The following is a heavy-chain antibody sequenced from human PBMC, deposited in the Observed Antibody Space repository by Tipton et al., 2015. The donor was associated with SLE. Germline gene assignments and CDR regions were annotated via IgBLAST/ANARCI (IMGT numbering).Heavy chain of an antibody. CDR2: YYYSGSA. CDR1: GYSISSGYY. Sequence: GLVKPSETLSLNCAVSGYSISSGYYWGWIRQPPGKGLEWIGSYYYSGSAAYNPSLKSRVTISVDTSKDQFSLRLTSVTAADTAVYYCARGSPTGTTRLDYWGRGTLVTVSS. V-gene: IGHV4-38-2*01. D-gene: IGHD1-7*01. J-gene: IGHJ4*02. CDR3: ARGSPTGTTRLDY.